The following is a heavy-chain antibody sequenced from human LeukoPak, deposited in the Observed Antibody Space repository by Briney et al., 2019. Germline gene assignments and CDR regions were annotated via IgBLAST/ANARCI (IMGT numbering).Heavy chain of an antibody. D-gene: IGHD6-13*01. V-gene: IGHV4-34*01. CDR3: ARDLQAGPGLDY. Sequence: PSETLSLTCAVYGGSFSGYYWSWIRQPPGKGLEWIGEINHSGSTNYNPSLKSRVTISVDTSKNQFSLKLSSVTAADTAVYYCARDLQAGPGLDYWGQGALVTVSS. CDR1: GGSFSGYY. J-gene: IGHJ4*02. CDR2: INHSGST.